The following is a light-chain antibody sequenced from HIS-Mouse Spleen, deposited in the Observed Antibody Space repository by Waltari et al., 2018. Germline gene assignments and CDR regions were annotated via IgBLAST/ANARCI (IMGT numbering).Light chain of an antibody. CDR2: EGR. CDR1: RSDVGRYHL. Sequence: QSALTQPASVSGSPGQSITISCTGTRSDVGRYHLVSWYQQPPGKAPTLMIYEGRKRPSGVSNRLSDSQSGNTASLTISGLQAEDEADYDCGSDAGSSTVRVFGGGSKLTVL. V-gene: IGLV2-23*03. J-gene: IGLJ3*02. CDR3: GSDAGSSTVRV.